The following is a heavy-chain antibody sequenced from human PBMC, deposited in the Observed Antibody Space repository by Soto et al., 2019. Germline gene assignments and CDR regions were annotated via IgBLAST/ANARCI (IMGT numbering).Heavy chain of an antibody. Sequence: PGGSLRLSCAASGFTFSGSAMHWVRQASGKGLEWVGRIRSKANSYATAYAASVKGRFTISRDDSKNTAYLQMNSLKTEDTAVYYCTAHPPISGYSSSWYVGWFDPWGQGTLVTVSS. CDR3: TAHPPISGYSSSWYVGWFDP. D-gene: IGHD6-13*01. J-gene: IGHJ5*02. V-gene: IGHV3-73*01. CDR1: GFTFSGSA. CDR2: IRSKANSYAT.